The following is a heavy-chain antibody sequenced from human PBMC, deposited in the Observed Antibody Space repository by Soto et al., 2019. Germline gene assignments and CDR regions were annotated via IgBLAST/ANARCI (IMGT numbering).Heavy chain of an antibody. Sequence: SETLSLTCSVSGGTISGYYWTWIRQPAGKGLEWIGRIYSSGNTKYNPSLQSRVTMSLDTSHNQFSLRLTSVTAADTAVYYCARGQRFSDWFDPWGQGTLVTGS. CDR2: IYSSGNT. J-gene: IGHJ5*02. D-gene: IGHD3-3*01. CDR1: GGTISGYY. CDR3: ARGQRFSDWFDP. V-gene: IGHV4-4*07.